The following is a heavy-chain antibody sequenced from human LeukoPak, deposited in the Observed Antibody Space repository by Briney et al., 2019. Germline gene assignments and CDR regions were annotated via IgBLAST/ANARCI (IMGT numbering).Heavy chain of an antibody. D-gene: IGHD1-26*01. CDR3: AKDLLGGGSYPNGPFDY. CDR1: GFTFSTYG. V-gene: IGHV3-30*18. Sequence: GGSLRLSCAGSGFTFSTYGMTWVRQAPGKGLEWVAVISYDGSNKYYADSVKGRFTISRDNSKNTLYLQMNSLRAEDTAVYYCAKDLLGGGSYPNGPFDYWGQGTLVTVSS. J-gene: IGHJ4*02. CDR2: ISYDGSNK.